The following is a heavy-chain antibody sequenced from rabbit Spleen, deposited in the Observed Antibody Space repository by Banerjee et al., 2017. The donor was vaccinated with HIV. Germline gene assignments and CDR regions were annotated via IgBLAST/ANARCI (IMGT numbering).Heavy chain of an antibody. D-gene: IGHD5-1*01. CDR1: GFTLSSYY. CDR3: ARDGGAGSYFNL. CDR2: IDPVFGIT. Sequence: QLKESGGGLVQPGGSLKLSCKASGFTLSSYYMNWVRQAPGKGLEWIGYIDPVFGITYYASWVNGRFTISSHNAQNTLYLQLNSLTAADTATYFCARDGGAGSYFNLWGQGTLVTVS. J-gene: IGHJ4*01. V-gene: IGHV1S7*01.